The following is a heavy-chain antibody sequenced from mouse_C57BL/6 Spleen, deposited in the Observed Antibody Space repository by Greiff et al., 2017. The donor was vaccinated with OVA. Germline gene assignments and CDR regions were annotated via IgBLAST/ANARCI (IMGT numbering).Heavy chain of an antibody. CDR1: GYTFTSYW. CDR3: ARSYGNYGYFDD. D-gene: IGHD1-1*02. CDR2: IDPSDSYT. J-gene: IGHJ1*03. V-gene: IGHV1-69*01. Sequence: VQLKQPGAELVMPGASVKLSCKASGYTFTSYWMHWVKQRPGQGLEWIGEIDPSDSYTNYNQKFKGKSTLTVDKSSSTAYMQLSSLTSEDSAVYDCARSYGNYGYFDDWGKGTPVTVSA.